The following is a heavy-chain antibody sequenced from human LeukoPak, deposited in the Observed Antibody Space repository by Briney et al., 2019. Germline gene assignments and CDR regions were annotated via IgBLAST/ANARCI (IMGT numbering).Heavy chain of an antibody. J-gene: IGHJ4*02. D-gene: IGHD3-10*01. CDR3: ARDLTMVRGVRLDC. V-gene: IGHV4-39*07. CDR2: IYYSGST. CDR1: GGSISSNSYY. Sequence: SETLSLTCTVSGGSISSNSYYWGWIRQPPGKGLEWIGTIYYSGSTYYNPSLKSRVTISIDTSNNQLSLKLSSVTAADTAVYYCARDLTMVRGVRLDCWGQGTLVTVSS.